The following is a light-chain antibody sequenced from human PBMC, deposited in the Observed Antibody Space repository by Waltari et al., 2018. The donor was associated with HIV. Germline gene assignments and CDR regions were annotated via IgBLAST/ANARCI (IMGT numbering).Light chain of an antibody. J-gene: IGKJ5*01. CDR2: LAS. Sequence: DIVMTQSPDSLAVSLGQRATINCKSSQRVLSSSNNKNYLAWYQQRPGQPPKLLISLASARESGVSDRISGSGSGTDFTLTINSLQAEDVAVYYCQQYYNTPSITFGQGTRLEIK. CDR1: QRVLSSSNNKNY. V-gene: IGKV4-1*01. CDR3: QQYYNTPSIT.